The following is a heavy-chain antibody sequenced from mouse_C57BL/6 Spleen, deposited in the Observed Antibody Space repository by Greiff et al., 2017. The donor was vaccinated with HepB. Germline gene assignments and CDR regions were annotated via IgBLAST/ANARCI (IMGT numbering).Heavy chain of an antibody. D-gene: IGHD5-1*01. CDR1: GYSLTRYG. CDR2: IWAGGST. J-gene: IGHJ2*01. CDR3: ARSKYLARY. V-gene: IGHV2-9*02. Sequence: QVQLQESGPGLVAPSQSLSISCTVYGYSLTRYGVHWVRQPPGKGLEWLGLIWAGGSTKYNWALMSRLSISIDNSKSLVFLKMNSQQTDDTALYYCARSKYLARYWGQGTTLTVSS.